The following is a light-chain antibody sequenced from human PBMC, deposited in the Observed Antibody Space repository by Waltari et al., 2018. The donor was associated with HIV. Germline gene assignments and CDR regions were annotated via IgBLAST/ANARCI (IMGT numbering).Light chain of an antibody. CDR3: QQRSDWPPLFT. V-gene: IGKV3-11*01. J-gene: IGKJ3*01. CDR2: DAS. Sequence: LVLTQSPATLSLSPGERATLSCRASQSVSSYLAWYQQKPGQAPRLLIYDASNRATGIPARFSGSGSGTDFTLTISSLEPEDFAVYYCQQRSDWPPLFTFGPGTKVDIK. CDR1: QSVSSY.